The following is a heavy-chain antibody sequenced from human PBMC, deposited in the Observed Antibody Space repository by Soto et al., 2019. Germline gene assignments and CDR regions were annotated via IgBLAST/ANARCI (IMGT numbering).Heavy chain of an antibody. V-gene: IGHV3-23*01. CDR3: QKTAYEMSPVSAFLLNRSSDL. J-gene: IGHJ2*01. D-gene: IGHD2-15*01. CDR2: ISGSGGST. Sequence: PGKGLEWVSAISGSGGSTYYADSVKGQFTISRDNSKNTLNLQMNSLRADDKALFFKQKTAYEMSPVSAFLLNRSSDL.